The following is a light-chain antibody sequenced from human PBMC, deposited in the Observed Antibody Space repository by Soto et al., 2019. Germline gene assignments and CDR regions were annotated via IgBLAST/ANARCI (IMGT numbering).Light chain of an antibody. CDR3: QQANSFPYT. Sequence: DIQMTQSPSSVSASVGDRVTITCRASQGISSLLAWYQQKPGKAPKLLIYAASSLQGAVPSRFSGRGSGTDFTLTISSLQPEDFATYYCQQANSFPYTFGQGTELEIK. V-gene: IGKV1D-12*01. CDR1: QGISSL. J-gene: IGKJ2*01. CDR2: AAS.